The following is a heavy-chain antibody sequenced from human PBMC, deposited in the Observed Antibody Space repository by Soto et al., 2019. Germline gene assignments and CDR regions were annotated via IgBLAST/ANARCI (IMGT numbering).Heavy chain of an antibody. CDR1: GSTFSNYG. J-gene: IGHJ4*02. V-gene: IGHV3-21*01. CDR3: ARDESAGSSIRY. D-gene: IGHD2-2*01. Sequence: EVQVVESGGGLVKPGGSLRLSCTASGSTFSNYGMNWVRQAPGKGLEWVSSIDESGNYIYYADSVQGRFIISRDNVKNSLYLQMNSLRAEDTAVYLWARDESAGSSIRYWGQGTLVTVSS. CDR2: IDESGNYI.